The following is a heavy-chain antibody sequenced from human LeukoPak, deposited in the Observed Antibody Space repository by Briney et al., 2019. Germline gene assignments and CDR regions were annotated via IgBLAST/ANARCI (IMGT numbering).Heavy chain of an antibody. D-gene: IGHD3-10*01. J-gene: IGHJ4*02. CDR3: ARVSSGSGSYRTLLSY. V-gene: IGHV3-48*01. CDR1: GFTFSSYS. CDR2: ISSSGSTI. Sequence: GGSLRLSCAASGFTFSSYSINWVRQAPGKGLEWVSYISSSGSTIYYADSVKGRFTISRDNAKNSLYLQMNSLRAEDTAVYYCARVSSGSGSYRTLLSYWGQGTLVTVSS.